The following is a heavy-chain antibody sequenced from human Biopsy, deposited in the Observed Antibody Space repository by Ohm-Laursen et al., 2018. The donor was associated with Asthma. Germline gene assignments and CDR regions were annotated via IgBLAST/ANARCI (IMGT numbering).Heavy chain of an antibody. D-gene: IGHD6-13*01. Sequence: PPGTLSLTCTVSPGSINDYYWNWIRQFPGKGLEWMGYVYSTGSTRYNPSLKSRVTISVDTSVNQVSLKLTSMTAADTAVYYCARATSTWSQSGPHYFDHWGQGALVTVSS. J-gene: IGHJ4*02. CDR3: ARATSTWSQSGPHYFDH. V-gene: IGHV4-59*01. CDR1: PGSINDYY. CDR2: VYSTGST.